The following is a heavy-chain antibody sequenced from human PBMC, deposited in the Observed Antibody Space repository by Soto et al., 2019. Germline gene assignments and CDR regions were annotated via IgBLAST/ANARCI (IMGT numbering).Heavy chain of an antibody. CDR1: GGSISSSNW. CDR3: ARRAYAYVCYTTLGVDY. CDR2: IYHSGST. D-gene: IGHD3-16*01. V-gene: IGHV4-4*02. J-gene: IGHJ4*02. Sequence: QVQLQESGPGLVKPSGTLSLTCAVSGGSISSSNWWSWVRQPPGKGLEWIGEIYHSGSTNYNPSLKSRVTITVDTSKNQFSLKLRSVTAADTAVYYCARRAYAYVCYTTLGVDYWGQGTLVTLSS.